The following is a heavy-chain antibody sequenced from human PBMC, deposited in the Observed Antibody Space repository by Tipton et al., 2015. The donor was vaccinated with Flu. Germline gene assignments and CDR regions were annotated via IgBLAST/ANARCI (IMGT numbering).Heavy chain of an antibody. J-gene: IGHJ4*02. CDR1: GGSISSYY. CDR3: ARSSRGWYRAMFD. V-gene: IGHV4-59*01. Sequence: TLSLTCTVSGGSISSYYWSWIRQPPGKGLEWIGYIYYSGSTNYNPSLKSRVTTSVDTSKNQFSLNLRSVTAADTAVYYCARSSRGWYRAMFDWGQGTLVTVSS. D-gene: IGHD6-19*01. CDR2: IYYSGST.